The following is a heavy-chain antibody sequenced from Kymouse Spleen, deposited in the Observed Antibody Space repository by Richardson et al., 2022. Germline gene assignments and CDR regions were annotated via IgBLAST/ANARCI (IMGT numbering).Heavy chain of an antibody. CDR3: ARGWPILTGPLHFWFDP. D-gene: IGHD3-9*01. CDR1: GYTFTSYA. V-gene: IGHV1-3*01. J-gene: IGHJ5*02. Sequence: QVQLVQSGAEVKKPGASVKVSCKASGYTFTSYAMHWVRQAPGQRLEWMGWINAGNGNTKYSQKFQGRVTITRDTSASTAYMELSSLRSEDTAVYYCARGWPILTGPLHFWFDPWGQGTLVTVSS. CDR2: INAGNGNT.